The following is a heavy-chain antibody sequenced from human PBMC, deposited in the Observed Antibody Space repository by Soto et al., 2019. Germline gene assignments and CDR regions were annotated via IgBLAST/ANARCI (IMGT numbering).Heavy chain of an antibody. Sequence: QVHLQQWGAGLLKPSGTLSLTCTVSGGSFTEAYWTWVRQSPGRGLDWLGEVFHAGTTNYNPSLKSRVTLSLDTAKNQFSLRLTSVTAADSAVYYCARAPRELLAEGPLFLYYYYGFDVWGQGTTVIVSS. CDR3: ARAPRELLAEGPLFLYYYYGFDV. V-gene: IGHV4-34*12. CDR2: VFHAGTT. CDR1: GGSFTEAY. D-gene: IGHD1-7*01. J-gene: IGHJ6*02.